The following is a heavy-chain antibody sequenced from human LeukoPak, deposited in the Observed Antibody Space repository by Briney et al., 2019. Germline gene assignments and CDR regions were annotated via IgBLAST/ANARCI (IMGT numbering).Heavy chain of an antibody. CDR3: ARSYDFWSGHVYYYYGMDV. V-gene: IGHV4-59*08. CDR1: GGSISSYY. CDR2: IYYSGST. J-gene: IGHJ6*02. D-gene: IGHD3-3*01. Sequence: PSETLSLTCTVSGGSISSYYWSWIRQPPGKGLEWIGYIYYSGSTNYNPSLKSRVTISVDTSKNQFSLKLSSVTAADTAVYYCARSYDFWSGHVYYYYGMDVWGQGTTVTVSS.